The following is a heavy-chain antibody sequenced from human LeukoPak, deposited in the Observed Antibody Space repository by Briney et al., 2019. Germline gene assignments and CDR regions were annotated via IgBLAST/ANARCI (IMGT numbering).Heavy chain of an antibody. D-gene: IGHD3-22*01. J-gene: IGHJ4*02. V-gene: IGHV3-7*01. CDR3: ARGSRDNSGYRYYFDY. Sequence: GGSLRLSCTASGFTFGDYAMSWVRQAPGKGLEWVANIQQHGSVKYYVDSAKGRFAISRDSGENSMFLEMNSLRADDTAVYYCARGSRDNSGYRYYFDYWGQGTLVTVSS. CDR2: IQQHGSVK. CDR1: GFTFGDYA.